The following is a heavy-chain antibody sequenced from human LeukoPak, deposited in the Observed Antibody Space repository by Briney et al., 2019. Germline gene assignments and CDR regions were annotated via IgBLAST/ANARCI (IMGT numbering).Heavy chain of an antibody. V-gene: IGHV4-61*01. J-gene: IGHJ4*02. CDR3: ARVTYDYGDY. D-gene: IGHD3-16*01. CDR1: GGSFSSGSYY. Sequence: PSETLSLTCTVSGGSFSSGSYYWSWIRQPPGKGLEWIGYIYYGGSTNYNPSLKSRVTVSVDTSKNQFSLKLSSVTAADTAVYYCARVTYDYGDYWGQGTLVTVSS. CDR2: IYYGGST.